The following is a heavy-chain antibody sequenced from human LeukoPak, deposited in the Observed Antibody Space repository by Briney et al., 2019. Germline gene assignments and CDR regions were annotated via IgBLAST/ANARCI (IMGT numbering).Heavy chain of an antibody. V-gene: IGHV4-61*02. CDR3: ARSKITIFGVVADFDY. Sequence: SETLSLTCTVSGGSISSSSYYWGWIRQPAGKGLEWIGRIYTSGSTNYNPSLKSRVTMSVDTSKNQFSLKLSSVTAADTAVYYCARSKITIFGVVADFDYWGQGTLVTVSS. CDR2: IYTSGST. D-gene: IGHD3-3*01. J-gene: IGHJ4*02. CDR1: GGSISSSSYY.